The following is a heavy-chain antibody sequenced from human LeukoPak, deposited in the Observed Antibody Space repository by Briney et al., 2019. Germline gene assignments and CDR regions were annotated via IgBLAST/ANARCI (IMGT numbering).Heavy chain of an antibody. D-gene: IGHD6-6*01. CDR1: GDTFTSNN. V-gene: IGHV3-48*03. CDR3: ARGLSGNSYPLYPFDS. CDR2: ISSSGSTT. Sequence: GGSLRLSCAASGDTFTSNNTTWVCQAPGKGLEWVSYISSSGSTTYYADSVKGRFTISRDNAKNSLYLQMSSLRAEYTAVYYCARGLSGNSYPLYPFDSSGQGALVTVSS. J-gene: IGHJ4*02.